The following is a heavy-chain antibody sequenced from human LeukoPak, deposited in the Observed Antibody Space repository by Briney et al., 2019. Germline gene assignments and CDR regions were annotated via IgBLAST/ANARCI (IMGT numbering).Heavy chain of an antibody. D-gene: IGHD2-15*01. CDR3: ARGRRVVVVAAGKWFDP. J-gene: IGHJ5*02. CDR2: INHSGST. CDR1: GGSFSGYY. Sequence: SETLSLTCAVYGGSFSGYYWSWIRQPTGKGLEWIGEINHSGSTNYNPSLKSRVTISVDTSKNQFSLKLSSVTAADTAVYYCARGRRVVVVAAGKWFDPWGQGTLVTVSS. V-gene: IGHV4-34*01.